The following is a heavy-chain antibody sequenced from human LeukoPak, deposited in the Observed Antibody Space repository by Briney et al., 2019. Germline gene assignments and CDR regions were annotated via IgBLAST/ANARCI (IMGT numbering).Heavy chain of an antibody. CDR1: GYTFISYY. CDR2: INTSGGST. V-gene: IGHV1-46*01. CDR3: ARGRVQLWLNWFDP. D-gene: IGHD5-18*01. Sequence: GASVKVSCKASGYTFISYYMYWVRQAPGQGLEWMGIINTSGGSTNYAQKFQGRVTITRNTSISTAYMELSSLRSEDTAVYYCARGRVQLWLNWFDPWGQGTLVTVSS. J-gene: IGHJ5*02.